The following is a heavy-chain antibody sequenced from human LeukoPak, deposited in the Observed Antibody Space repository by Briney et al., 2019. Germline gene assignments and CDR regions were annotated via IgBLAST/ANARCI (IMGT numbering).Heavy chain of an antibody. CDR1: GYTFTGYY. J-gene: IGHJ5*02. V-gene: IGHV1-2*02. Sequence: ASVKVSCKASGYTFTGYYMHWVRQAPGQGLELMGWINPNSGGTNYAQKFQGRVTMTRDTSISTAYMELSRLRSDDTAVYYCARDLGGYSGYPQGTASNWFDPWGQGTLVTVSS. D-gene: IGHD5-12*01. CDR2: INPNSGGT. CDR3: ARDLGGYSGYPQGTASNWFDP.